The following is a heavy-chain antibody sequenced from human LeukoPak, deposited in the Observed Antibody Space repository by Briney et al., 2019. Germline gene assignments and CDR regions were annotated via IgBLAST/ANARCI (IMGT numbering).Heavy chain of an antibody. Sequence: SETLSLTCTVSGGSISTYYWSWIRQHPGKGLEWIGYVYYSGTTNYNPSLKSRVTISGDTSKNQFSLKLSSVTAADTAVYYCARDYSNYYFDYWGQGTLVTVSS. J-gene: IGHJ4*02. CDR2: VYYSGTT. V-gene: IGHV4-59*12. CDR3: ARDYSNYYFDY. D-gene: IGHD4-11*01. CDR1: GGSISTYY.